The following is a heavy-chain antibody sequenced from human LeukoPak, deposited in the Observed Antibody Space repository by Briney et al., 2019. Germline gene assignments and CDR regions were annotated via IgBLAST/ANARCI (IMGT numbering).Heavy chain of an antibody. CDR1: GGSISSSSYY. Sequence: SETLSLTCTVSGGSISSSSYYWGWIRQPPGKGLEWIGSLYYSGSTNYNPSLKSRVTISVDTSKNQFSLKLSSVTAADTAVYYCARGDDCSSTSCYLAVWGKGTTVTVSS. V-gene: IGHV4-39*07. D-gene: IGHD2-2*01. CDR3: ARGDDCSSTSCYLAV. J-gene: IGHJ6*04. CDR2: LYYSGST.